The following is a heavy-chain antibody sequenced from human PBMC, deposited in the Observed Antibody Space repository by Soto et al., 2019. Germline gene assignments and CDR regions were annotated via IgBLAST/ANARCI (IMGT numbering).Heavy chain of an antibody. CDR1: AFTFTNAW. CDR2: IKTKGEGGTT. CDR3: TTLGSHYYYHNSDV. V-gene: IGHV3-15*07. Sequence: EVQVVESGGGLVTPGGSLRLSCAASAFTFTNAWMNWVRQAPGKGLEWVALIKTKGEGGTTFYSAPVNGRFTISRDDSKKTLYLQMSSLRIEDTAVYYCTTLGSHYYYHNSDVWGQGTTVTVSS. J-gene: IGHJ6*02.